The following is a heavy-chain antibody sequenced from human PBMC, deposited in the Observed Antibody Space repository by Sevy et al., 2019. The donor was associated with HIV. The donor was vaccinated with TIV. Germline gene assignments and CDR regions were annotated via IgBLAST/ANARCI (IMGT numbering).Heavy chain of an antibody. J-gene: IGHJ3*01. CDR3: ARSAYYYDTTGYGPLDL. V-gene: IGHV3-20*04. Sequence: GGSLRLSCAASGFTFSDHAMSWVRQTPGRGLEWVSCINWKADNKGYADSLKGRFTISRDNAKNSLYLQIHSLIAEDTALYYCARSAYYYDTTGYGPLDLWGQGTMVTVSS. CDR2: INWKADNK. D-gene: IGHD3-22*01. CDR1: GFTFSDHA.